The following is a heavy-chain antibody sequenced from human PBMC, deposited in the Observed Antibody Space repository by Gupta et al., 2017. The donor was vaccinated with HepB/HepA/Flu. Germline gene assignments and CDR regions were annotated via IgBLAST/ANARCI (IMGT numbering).Heavy chain of an antibody. D-gene: IGHD6-13*01. CDR1: GFTFSSYA. CDR3: AKVVSSWTRGYFQH. V-gene: IGHV3-23*01. J-gene: IGHJ1*01. CDR2: ISGSGGST. Sequence: EVQLLESGGGLVQPGGSLRLSCAASGFTFSSYAMSWVRQAPGKGLEWVSAISGSGGSTYYADAGKGRFTISRDNSKNTLYLQMNSLRAEETAVYYCAKVVSSWTRGYFQHWGQGTLGTVSS.